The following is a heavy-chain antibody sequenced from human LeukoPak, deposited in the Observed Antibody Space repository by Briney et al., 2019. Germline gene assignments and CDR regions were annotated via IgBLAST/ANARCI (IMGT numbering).Heavy chain of an antibody. CDR3: AKGDNDILTGYYNSFDS. CDR1: GFIFSNYA. CDR2: ISGSGIST. D-gene: IGHD3-9*01. V-gene: IGHV3-23*01. Sequence: PGGSLRLSCAASGFIFSNYAMTWIRQAPGKGLEWVSTISGSGISTYYADSVKGRFTISRDNSRNTLYLQMNTLRAGDTALFYCAKGDNDILTGYYNSFDSWGQGTLVTVSS. J-gene: IGHJ4*02.